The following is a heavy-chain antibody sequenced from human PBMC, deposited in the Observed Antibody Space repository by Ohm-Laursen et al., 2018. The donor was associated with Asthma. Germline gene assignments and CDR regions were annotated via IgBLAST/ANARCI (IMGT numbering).Heavy chain of an antibody. CDR2: ISSGSDII. CDR1: GFTFSSYA. J-gene: IGHJ4*02. CDR3: ARAPDYFSLFDS. V-gene: IGHV3-48*01. D-gene: IGHD3-10*01. Sequence: SLRLSCAASGFTFSSYAMSWVRQAPGKGPEWLSFISSGSDIIHYADSVEGRFTISRDNAKNSLYLQMKSLRVEDTAVYYCARAPDYFSLFDSWGQGTLVTVSS.